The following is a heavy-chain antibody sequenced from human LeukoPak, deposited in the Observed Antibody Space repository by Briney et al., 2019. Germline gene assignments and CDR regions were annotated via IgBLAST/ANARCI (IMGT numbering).Heavy chain of an antibody. Sequence: SETLSLTCAVSGASISSLYWNWIRQPPGKGLEYIGYMYYDGSTNYNPSLKSRVTISADTSKNQFSLQLTSVTAADTAVYYCASLGSNDYWGQGTLVTVSS. V-gene: IGHV4-59*08. CDR2: MYYDGST. D-gene: IGHD2-15*01. J-gene: IGHJ4*02. CDR1: GASISSLY. CDR3: ASLGSNDY.